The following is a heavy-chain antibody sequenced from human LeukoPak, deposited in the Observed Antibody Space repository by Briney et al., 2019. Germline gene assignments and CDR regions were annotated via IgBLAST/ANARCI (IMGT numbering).Heavy chain of an antibody. Sequence: GGSLRLSCAASGFTFSNYAMTWVRQAPGEGLEWVSGISGSGTGTYYADSVKGRFTISRDNSKNTLFLQMNSLRAEDTALYYCAKPRSWDFDYWGQGTLVTVSS. D-gene: IGHD6-13*01. V-gene: IGHV3-23*01. CDR3: AKPRSWDFDY. CDR1: GFTFSNYA. J-gene: IGHJ4*02. CDR2: ISGSGTGT.